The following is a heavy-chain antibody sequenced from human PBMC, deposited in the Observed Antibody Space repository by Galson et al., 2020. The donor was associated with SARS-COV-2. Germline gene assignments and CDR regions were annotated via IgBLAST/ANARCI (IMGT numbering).Heavy chain of an antibody. V-gene: IGHV4-39*07. Sequence: SETLSLTCTVSGGSISSSSYYWGWIRQPPGKGLEWIGSIYFSGSTYYNPSLKSRVTISVDTSKNQFSLNLNSVTAADTAVYYCARVEGGYGPGGPIGYWGQGTLVTVSS. D-gene: IGHD3-16*01. CDR1: GGSISSSSYY. CDR3: ARVEGGYGPGGPIGY. J-gene: IGHJ4*02. CDR2: IYFSGST.